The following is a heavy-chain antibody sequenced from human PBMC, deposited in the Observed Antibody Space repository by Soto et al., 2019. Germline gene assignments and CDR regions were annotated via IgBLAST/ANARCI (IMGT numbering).Heavy chain of an antibody. CDR3: AKDRDSGGASSYFDY. CDR2: ISSDGRDK. V-gene: IGHV3-30*18. J-gene: IGHJ4*02. CDR1: GFTLGSYG. D-gene: IGHD4-17*01. Sequence: QVQLVESGGGVVQPGRSLRLSCAASGFTLGSYGMHWVRQAPGKGLEWVAVISSDGRDKKYADSVKGRFTIARDNSKNTLYLQMNSLRAEDTAVYYCAKDRDSGGASSYFDYWGQGTLVTVSS.